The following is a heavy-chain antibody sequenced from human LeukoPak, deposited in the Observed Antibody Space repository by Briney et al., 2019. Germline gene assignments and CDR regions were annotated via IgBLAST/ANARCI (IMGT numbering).Heavy chain of an antibody. Sequence: ASVKVSCKASGYTFTSHYIHWVRQAPGQGLEWIGIINPSGGSTSYAQMFQGRVTMTRGTSTSTVYMELSSLRSEDTAVYYCARDRGGNTYWFDPWGQGTLVTVSS. CDR3: ARDRGGNTYWFDP. CDR2: INPSGGST. V-gene: IGHV1-46*01. J-gene: IGHJ5*02. D-gene: IGHD4-23*01. CDR1: GYTFTSHY.